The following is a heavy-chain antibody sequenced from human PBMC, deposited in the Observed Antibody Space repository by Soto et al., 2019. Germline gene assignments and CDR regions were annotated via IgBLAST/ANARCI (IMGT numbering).Heavy chain of an antibody. V-gene: IGHV3-7*01. CDR2: IKQDESEK. J-gene: IGHJ6*02. Sequence: GGSLRLSCEASGFIFSSYAMSWVRQAPGKGLEWVANIKQDESEKNYLDSVKGRFTISRDNAKNSLYLQMNSLRAEDTAVYYCARSTQRSSSWPNYYYDMDVWGQGTTVTVSS. CDR3: ARSTQRSSSWPNYYYDMDV. CDR1: GFIFSSYA. D-gene: IGHD6-13*01.